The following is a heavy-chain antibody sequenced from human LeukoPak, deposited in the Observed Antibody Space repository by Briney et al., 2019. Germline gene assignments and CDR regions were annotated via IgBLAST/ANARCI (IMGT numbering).Heavy chain of an antibody. J-gene: IGHJ4*02. CDR1: GYTFTSYD. Sequence: GASVTVSCKASGYTFTSYDVNWVRQATGQGLEWMGWMNTNSGNTGHARNLQGRVTMTRNTSISTAYMELSSLRSDDTAVYYCVAKGCWGQGTLVTVSS. CDR2: MNTNSGNT. CDR3: VAKGC. V-gene: IGHV1-8*01.